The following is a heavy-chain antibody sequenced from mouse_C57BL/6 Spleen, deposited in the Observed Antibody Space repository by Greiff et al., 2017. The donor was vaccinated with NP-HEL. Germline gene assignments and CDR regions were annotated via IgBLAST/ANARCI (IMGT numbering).Heavy chain of an antibody. CDR2: IYPGSGNT. CDR1: GYTFTDYY. CDR3: ARWYYGSSYDYYAMDY. V-gene: IGHV1-76*01. Sequence: VQLQQSGAELVRPGASVKLCCKASGYTFTDYYINWVKQRPGQGLEWIARIYPGSGNTYYNEKFKGKATLTAEKSSSTAYMQLSSLTSEDSAVYFCARWYYGSSYDYYAMDYWGQGTSVTVSS. D-gene: IGHD1-1*01. J-gene: IGHJ4*01.